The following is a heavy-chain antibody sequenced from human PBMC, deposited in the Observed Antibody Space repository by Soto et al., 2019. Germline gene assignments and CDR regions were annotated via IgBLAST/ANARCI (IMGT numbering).Heavy chain of an antibody. Sequence: QVQLQESGPGLVKPSETLSLTCTVSGAPITTTKWWAWVRLPPGKGLEWIGELSRGDERSSNPSLEGRFTMSLDKCDIHFSLKLTSVTAADTAIYYCATQTISYTWGVWGRGTSVTVSS. CDR3: ATQTISYTWGV. CDR1: GAPITTTKW. D-gene: IGHD3-16*01. V-gene: IGHV4-4*02. CDR2: LSRGDER. J-gene: IGHJ6*02.